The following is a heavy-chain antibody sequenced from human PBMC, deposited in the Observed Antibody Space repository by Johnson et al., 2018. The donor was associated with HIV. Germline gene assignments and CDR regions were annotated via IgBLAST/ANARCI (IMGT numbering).Heavy chain of an antibody. CDR1: GFTFDDYG. Sequence: VQLVESGGGVVRPGGSLRLSCAASGFTFDDYGMSWVRQAPGKGLVWVSRINSDGSSTSYADSVKGRFTISRDNSKNTLYLQMNSLRTEDMAVYHCARARYTSDWYLYDAFDLWGQGTMVTVSS. CDR2: INSDGSST. D-gene: IGHD6-13*01. CDR3: ARARYTSDWYLYDAFDL. J-gene: IGHJ3*01. V-gene: IGHV3-20*01.